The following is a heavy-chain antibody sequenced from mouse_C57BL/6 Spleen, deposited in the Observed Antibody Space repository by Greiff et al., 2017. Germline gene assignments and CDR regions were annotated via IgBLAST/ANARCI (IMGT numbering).Heavy chain of an antibody. J-gene: IGHJ3*01. CDR3: ARSGTMVTTGFAY. V-gene: IGHV1-69*01. D-gene: IGHD2-2*01. CDR2: IDPSDSYT. CDR1: GYTFTSYW. Sequence: QVQLKQPGAELVMPGASVKLSCKASGYTFTSYWMHWVKQRPGQGLEWIGEIDPSDSYTNYNQKFKGKSTLTVDKSSSTAYMQLSSLTSEDSAVYYCARSGTMVTTGFAYWGQGTLVTVSA.